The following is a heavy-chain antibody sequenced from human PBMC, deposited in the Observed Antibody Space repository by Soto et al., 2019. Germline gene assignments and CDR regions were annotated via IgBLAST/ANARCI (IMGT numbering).Heavy chain of an antibody. J-gene: IGHJ3*02. V-gene: IGHV1-3*01. CDR1: GYTFTSYA. CDR3: ARGASMVRGVILDAFDI. Sequence: QVQLVQSGAEVKKPGASVKVSCKASGYTFTSYAMHWVRQAPGQRLEWMGWISAGNGNTKYSQKFQGRVTVTRDTSASTAYMELSSLRSEDSAVYYCARGASMVRGVILDAFDIWGQGTMVTVSS. CDR2: ISAGNGNT. D-gene: IGHD3-10*01.